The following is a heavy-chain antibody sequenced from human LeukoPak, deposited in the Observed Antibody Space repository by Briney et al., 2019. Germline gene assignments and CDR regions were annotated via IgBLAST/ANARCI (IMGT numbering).Heavy chain of an antibody. CDR2: LSGSGENK. CDR3: AKGGQFELDYYFDY. V-gene: IGHV3-23*01. J-gene: IGHJ4*02. CDR1: GVTFRNYA. Sequence: PGGSLRLSCAASGVTFRNYAMTWVRQAPAKGLEWVSTLSGSGENKYYADSVKGRFTISRDNSKNTVYLQMNSLRAEDTAIYYCAKGGQFELDYYFDYWGQGTLVTVSS. D-gene: IGHD3-16*01.